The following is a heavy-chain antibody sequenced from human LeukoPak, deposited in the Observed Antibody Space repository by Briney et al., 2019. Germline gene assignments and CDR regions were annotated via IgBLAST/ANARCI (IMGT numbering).Heavy chain of an antibody. J-gene: IGHJ3*02. V-gene: IGHV1-8*03. D-gene: IGHD1-26*01. CDR2: MNPNSGNT. Sequence: ASVKVSCKASGYTFTSYDINWVRQATGQGLEWMGWMNPNSGNTGYAQKFQGRVTITRNTSISTAYMELSSLRSEDTAVYYCARFAPFANSGSADDAFDIWGQGTMVTVSS. CDR3: ARFAPFANSGSADDAFDI. CDR1: GYTFTSYD.